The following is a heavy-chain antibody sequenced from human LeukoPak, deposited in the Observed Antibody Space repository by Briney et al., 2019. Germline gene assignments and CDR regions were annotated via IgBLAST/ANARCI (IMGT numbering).Heavy chain of an antibody. CDR2: IYPGDSDT. Sequence: GESLKISCKGSGYSFASYWIGWVRQMPGKGLEWMGIIYPGDSDTRYSPSFQGQVTISADKSISTAYLHWSSLTASDTAMYYFARPYLSGGSYWGGAFDVWGQGKMVNV. D-gene: IGHD1-26*01. CDR3: ARPYLSGGSYWGGAFDV. J-gene: IGHJ3*01. V-gene: IGHV5-51*01. CDR1: GYSFASYW.